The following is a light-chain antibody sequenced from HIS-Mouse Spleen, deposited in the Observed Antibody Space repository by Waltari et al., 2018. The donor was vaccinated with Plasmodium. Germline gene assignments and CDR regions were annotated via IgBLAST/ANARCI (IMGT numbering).Light chain of an antibody. J-gene: IGKJ2*01. V-gene: IGKV3-15*01. CDR1: QSVSSN. CDR3: QQYNNWPPYT. Sequence: EIVMTQSPATLSVSPGERATLSCRASQSVSSNLAWYQQKPGQAPRLLIYGASTMATGNPARFSGSGSGTEFTLTISSLQAEDFAVYYCQQYNNWPPYTFGQGTKLEIK. CDR2: GAS.